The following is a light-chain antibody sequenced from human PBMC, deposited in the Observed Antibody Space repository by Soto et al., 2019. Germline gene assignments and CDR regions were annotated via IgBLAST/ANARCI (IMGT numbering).Light chain of an antibody. CDR3: QQYNSYPWT. Sequence: DIQVTPSAYSVTAYCRARVTISCLSSHNIKRWLAWYQQKPGKAPKLLIYDASRLESGVPSRFSGSGSGTDFTLTISSLQPDDFATYYCQQYNSYPWTFGQGTKVDI. V-gene: IGKV1-5*01. CDR2: DAS. J-gene: IGKJ1*01. CDR1: HNIKRW.